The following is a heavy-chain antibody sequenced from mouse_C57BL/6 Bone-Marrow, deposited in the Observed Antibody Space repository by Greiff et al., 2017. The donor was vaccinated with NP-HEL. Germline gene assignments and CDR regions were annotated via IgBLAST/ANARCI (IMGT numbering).Heavy chain of an antibody. V-gene: IGHV1-9*01. CDR1: GYTFTGYW. D-gene: IGHD6-1*01. Sequence: QVQLKESGAELMKPGASVKLSCKATGYTFTGYWIEWVKQRPGHGLEWIGEILPGSGSTNYTEKFKGKATFTADTSSNTAYMQLSSLTTEDSAIYYCARSSSSMDYWGQGTSVTVSS. CDR2: ILPGSGST. CDR3: ARSSSSMDY. J-gene: IGHJ4*01.